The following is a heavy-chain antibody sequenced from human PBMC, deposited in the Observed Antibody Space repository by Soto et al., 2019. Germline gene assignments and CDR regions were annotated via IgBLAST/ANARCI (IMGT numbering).Heavy chain of an antibody. D-gene: IGHD3-10*01. J-gene: IGHJ4*02. CDR1: GGSISSYY. Sequence: ETLSLTCTVSGGSISSYYWSWIRQPPGKGLEWIGYIYYSGSTNYNPSLKSRVTISVDTSKSQFSLKLSSVTAADTAVYYCARQKGGSGSFDFDYWGQGTLVTVSS. CDR3: ARQKGGSGSFDFDY. CDR2: IYYSGST. V-gene: IGHV4-59*01.